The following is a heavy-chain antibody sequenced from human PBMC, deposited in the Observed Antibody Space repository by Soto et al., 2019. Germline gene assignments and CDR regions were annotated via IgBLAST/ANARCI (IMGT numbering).Heavy chain of an antibody. Sequence: PPGKGLEWIGSIYYSGSTNYTPSLKSRVTISVDTSKNQFSLKLSSVTAADTAVYYCERDESILLYGMVLAGQRTPVTVSS. J-gene: IGHJ6*02. CDR3: ERDESILLYGMVL. V-gene: IGHV4-59*01. D-gene: IGHD2-21*01. CDR2: IYYSGST.